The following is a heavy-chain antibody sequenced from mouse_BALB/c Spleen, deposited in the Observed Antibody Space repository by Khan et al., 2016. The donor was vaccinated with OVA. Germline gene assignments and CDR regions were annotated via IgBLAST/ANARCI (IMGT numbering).Heavy chain of an antibody. V-gene: IGHV1S136*01. J-gene: IGHJ3*01. CDR3: APDGTYYVSFAY. CDR1: GYTFTSYV. CDR2: IYPFNDDT. D-gene: IGHD1-1*01. Sequence: EVQLQQSGPELVKPGASVKMSCKASGYTFTSYVMHWVKQKPGLGLEWIGYIYPFNDDTKYNEKFKDMATLTSDKSSSTAYMELSSLTSEDSAVYYCAPDGTYYVSFAYWGQGTLVTVSA.